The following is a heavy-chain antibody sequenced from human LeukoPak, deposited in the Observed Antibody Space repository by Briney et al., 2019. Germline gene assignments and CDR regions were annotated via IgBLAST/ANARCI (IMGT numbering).Heavy chain of an antibody. CDR1: GGSFSGYY. V-gene: IGHV4-34*01. D-gene: IGHD3-10*01. CDR2: INHSGST. J-gene: IGHJ6*03. CDR3: ARGRHYYGSGSYLFYHYMDV. Sequence: SETLSLTCAVYGGSFSGYYWSWIRQPPGKGLEWIGEINHSGSTNYNPSLKSRVTISVDMSKNQFSLKLSSVTAADTAVYYCARGRHYYGSGSYLFYHYMDVWGKGTTVTVSS.